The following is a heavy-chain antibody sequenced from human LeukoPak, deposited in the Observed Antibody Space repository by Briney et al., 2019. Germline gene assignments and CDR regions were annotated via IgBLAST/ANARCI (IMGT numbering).Heavy chain of an antibody. J-gene: IGHJ4*02. V-gene: IGHV3-21*01. Sequence: GGSLRLSCAASGFTFSKYAMNWVRQAPGKGLEWVSSISSSSSYIYYADSVKGRFTISRDNAKNSLYLQMNSLRAEDTAVYYCARGYYVSDWIDYWGQGTLVTVSS. D-gene: IGHD5/OR15-5a*01. CDR1: GFTFSKYA. CDR2: ISSSSSYI. CDR3: ARGYYVSDWIDY.